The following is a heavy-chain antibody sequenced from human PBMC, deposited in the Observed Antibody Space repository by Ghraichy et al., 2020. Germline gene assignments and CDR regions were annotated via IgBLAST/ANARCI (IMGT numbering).Heavy chain of an antibody. J-gene: IGHJ4*02. D-gene: IGHD3-22*01. CDR2: IWYDGSDE. CDR3: ARDDSSGYYSFDY. Sequence: LTCVASGFTFSSYGMHWVRQAPGKGLEWVAVIWYDGSDEYYADSVKGRFTISRDNSKNTLYLQMDNLRAEDTAVFYCARDDSSGYYSFDYWGQGTLVTVSS. V-gene: IGHV3-33*01. CDR1: GFTFSSYG.